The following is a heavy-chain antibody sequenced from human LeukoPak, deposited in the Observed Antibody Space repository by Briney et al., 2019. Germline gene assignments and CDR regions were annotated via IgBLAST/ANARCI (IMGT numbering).Heavy chain of an antibody. CDR1: GYTLTELS. CDR3: ATELLYVWGSYRRFDY. Sequence: ASVKVSCKVSGYTLTELSMHWVRQAPGKGLEWMGGFDPEDGETIYAQKFQGRVTMTEDTSTDTAYMELSSLRSEDTAVYYCATELLYVWGSYRRFDYWGQGTLVTVSS. V-gene: IGHV1-24*01. D-gene: IGHD3-16*02. CDR2: FDPEDGET. J-gene: IGHJ4*02.